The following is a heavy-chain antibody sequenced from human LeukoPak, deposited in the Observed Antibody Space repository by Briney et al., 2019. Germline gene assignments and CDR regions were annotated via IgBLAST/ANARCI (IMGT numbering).Heavy chain of an antibody. J-gene: IGHJ4*02. D-gene: IGHD3-22*01. Sequence: PGGSLRLSCVASGFTFSNFAMHWVRQAPGKGLEWVAAISYDESNKNYADSVKGRFTISRDNSNNTLYRQMSSLRTEDTAVYYCAKNPNSSGYRHLDYWGQGTLVTVSS. CDR1: GFTFSNFA. V-gene: IGHV3-30*18. CDR3: AKNPNSSGYRHLDY. CDR2: ISYDESNK.